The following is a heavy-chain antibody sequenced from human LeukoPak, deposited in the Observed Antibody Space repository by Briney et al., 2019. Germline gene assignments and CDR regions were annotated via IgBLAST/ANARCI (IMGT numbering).Heavy chain of an antibody. D-gene: IGHD3-9*01. V-gene: IGHV3-48*03. CDR3: ARERTYYDILTGYSNLDY. CDR1: GFTLSSYE. CDR2: ISSSGSTI. Sequence: PGGSLRLSCAASGFTLSSYEMNWVRQAPGKGLEGVSYISSSGSTIYYADSVKGRFTISRDNAKNSLYLQMNSLRAEDTAVYYCARERTYYDILTGYSNLDYWGQGTLVTVSS. J-gene: IGHJ4*02.